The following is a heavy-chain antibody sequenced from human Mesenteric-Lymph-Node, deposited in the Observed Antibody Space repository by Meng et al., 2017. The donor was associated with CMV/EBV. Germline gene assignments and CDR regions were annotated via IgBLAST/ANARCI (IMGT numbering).Heavy chain of an antibody. V-gene: IGHV3-30*02. Sequence: GESLKISCAASGFTVSHYGIHWVRQAPGKGLEWVAFIRYDGTNEHYVDSVRGRFSVSRDTSKNTVHLQMNSLRAEDTAEYYCARGTVPVAINYYYGMDVWGQGATVTVSS. CDR1: GFTVSHYG. J-gene: IGHJ6*02. D-gene: IGHD2-2*01. CDR2: IRYDGTNE. CDR3: ARGTVPVAINYYYGMDV.